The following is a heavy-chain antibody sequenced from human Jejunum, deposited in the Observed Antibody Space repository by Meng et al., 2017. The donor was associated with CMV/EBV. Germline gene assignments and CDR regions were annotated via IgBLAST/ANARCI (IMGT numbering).Heavy chain of an antibody. CDR3: ASGHSSPLGY. CDR1: GYTFTGYY. CDR2: VNPYSGGT. J-gene: IGHJ4*02. V-gene: IGHV1-2*06. D-gene: IGHD3-22*01. Sequence: QVQLVQSGAEVKKPGASVKVSCKTSGYTFTGYYIHWVRQAPGQGLEWMGRVNPYSGGTDYPQTFQGRVTMTTDTSITTGYMELSSLTSDDTAIYYCASGHSSPLGYWDQGTLVTVSS.